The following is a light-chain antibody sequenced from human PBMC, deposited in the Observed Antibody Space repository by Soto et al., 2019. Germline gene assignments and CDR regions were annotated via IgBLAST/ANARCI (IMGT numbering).Light chain of an antibody. J-gene: IGKJ1*01. Sequence: EKVVKQSRATLSLSPEERATLSCRASQSVSSYLAWYHQKPGQAPRLLIYGASTRATGIPARFSGSGSGTEFTLTISILQSEDFAVYYCQQYAILPRTFDQGSKVDIK. CDR2: GAS. CDR3: QQYAILPRT. CDR1: QSVSSY. V-gene: IGKV3-15*01.